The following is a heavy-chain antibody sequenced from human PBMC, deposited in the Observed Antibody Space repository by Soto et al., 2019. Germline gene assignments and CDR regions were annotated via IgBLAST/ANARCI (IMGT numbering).Heavy chain of an antibody. CDR3: AIKGDDIYYYYYGMDV. D-gene: IGHD3-9*01. CDR2: ISSSSSTI. Sequence: EVQLVESGGGLVQPGGSLRLSCAASGFTFSSYSMNWVRQAPGKGLEWVSYISSSSSTIYYAASVKGRFTVSRDNAKNSLDLQMNSLRDEDTAVYYCAIKGDDIYYYYYGMDVWGQGTTVTVSS. CDR1: GFTFSSYS. J-gene: IGHJ6*02. V-gene: IGHV3-48*02.